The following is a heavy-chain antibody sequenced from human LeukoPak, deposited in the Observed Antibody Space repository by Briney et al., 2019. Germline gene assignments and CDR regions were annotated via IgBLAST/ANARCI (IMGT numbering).Heavy chain of an antibody. CDR1: GASISSYH. Sequence: SETLSLTCTVSGASISSYHWTWIRQPPGKGLEWIGYIYNNGGSDYNPSLKSRVNISEDTSKTQFSLNLNSVTAADTAVYYCARVRWGVSTATSYYFDFWGLGTLVTVSS. D-gene: IGHD3-16*01. CDR2: IYNNGGS. V-gene: IGHV4-59*01. J-gene: IGHJ4*02. CDR3: ARVRWGVSTATSYYFDF.